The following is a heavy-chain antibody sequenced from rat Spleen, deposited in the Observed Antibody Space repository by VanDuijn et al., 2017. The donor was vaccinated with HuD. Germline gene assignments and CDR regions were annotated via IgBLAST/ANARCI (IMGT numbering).Heavy chain of an antibody. V-gene: IGHV5S23*01. J-gene: IGHJ2*01. CDR1: GFTFSDYN. CDR2: ISPSGGIT. Sequence: EVQLVESGGGLVQPGRSLKLSCAASGFTFSDYNMAWVRQAPKKGLEWVASISPSGGITDYRDSVKGRFAISRDTAKSTLYLQMDSLGSEDTATYFCVRYSGKYYGYNFLNYWGQGVMVTVSS. CDR3: VRYSGKYYGYNFLNY. D-gene: IGHD1-9*01.